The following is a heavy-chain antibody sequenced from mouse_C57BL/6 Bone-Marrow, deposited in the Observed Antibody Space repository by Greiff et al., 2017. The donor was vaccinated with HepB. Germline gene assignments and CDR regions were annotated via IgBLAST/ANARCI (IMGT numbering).Heavy chain of an antibody. Sequence: QVTLKESGPGILQSSQTLSLTCSFSGFSLSTSGMGVSWIRQPSGKGLEWLAHIYCDDDKRYNPSLKSRLTISKYTSRNQVFLKITSVDTADTATYYCARRSGDRWYFDVWGTGTTVTVSS. V-gene: IGHV8-12*01. CDR1: GFSLSTSGMG. D-gene: IGHD1-3*01. CDR2: IYCDDDK. J-gene: IGHJ1*03. CDR3: ARRSGDRWYFDV.